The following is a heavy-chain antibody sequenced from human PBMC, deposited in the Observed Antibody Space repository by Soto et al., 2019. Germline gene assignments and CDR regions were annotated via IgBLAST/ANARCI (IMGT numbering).Heavy chain of an antibody. D-gene: IGHD2-21*02. CDR2: INPNSGGT. V-gene: IGHV1-2*04. J-gene: IGHJ6*02. Sequence: QVQLVQSGAEVKKPGASVKVSCKASGYTFTGYYMHWMRQAPGQGLEWMGWINPNSGGTNYAQKFQGWVTMTRDTSISTAYMELSRLRSDDTAVYYCARGGGPYCGGDCYSGYYYYYGMDVWGQGTTVTVSS. CDR3: ARGGGPYCGGDCYSGYYYYYGMDV. CDR1: GYTFTGYY.